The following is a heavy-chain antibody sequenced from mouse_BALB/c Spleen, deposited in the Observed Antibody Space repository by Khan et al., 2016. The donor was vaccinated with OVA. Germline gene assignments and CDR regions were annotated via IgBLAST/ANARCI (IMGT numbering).Heavy chain of an antibody. D-gene: IGHD2-14*01. CDR1: GYTFTSYT. CDR3: VRDGAYHRNDGWFAY. CDR2: INPSNGYT. Sequence: VQLQQSGAELARPGASVKMSCKASGYTFTSYTIHWIKVRPGQGLEWIGFINPSNGYTNYNQKFKDKATLTADKSYTKVHMQLSSLTSDDSAVYNCVRDGAYHRNDGWFAYWGQGTLVTVSA. V-gene: IGHV1-4*01. J-gene: IGHJ3*01.